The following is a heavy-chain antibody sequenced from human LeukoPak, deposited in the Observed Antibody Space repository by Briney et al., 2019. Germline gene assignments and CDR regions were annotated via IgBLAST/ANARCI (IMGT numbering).Heavy chain of an antibody. V-gene: IGHV1-46*01. CDR1: GYTFTSYY. Sequence: ASVKVSCKASGYTFTSYYMHWVRQAPGQGLEWMGITNPSGGSTSYAQKFQGRVTMTRDMSTSTVYMELSSLRSEDTAVYYCARDGYLGLGLHYYYYYYMDVWGKGTTVTVSS. D-gene: IGHD2-21*01. J-gene: IGHJ6*03. CDR2: TNPSGGST. CDR3: ARDGYLGLGLHYYYYYYMDV.